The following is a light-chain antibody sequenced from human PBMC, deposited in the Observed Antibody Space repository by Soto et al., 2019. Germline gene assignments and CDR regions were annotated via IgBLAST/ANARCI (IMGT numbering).Light chain of an antibody. V-gene: IGLV8-61*01. CDR2: NTN. CDR1: SGSLSASYY. J-gene: IGLJ2*01. CDR3: MLHVGSGIWA. Sequence: QAVVTQPPSFSVSPGGTVTLTGALSSGSLSASYYPNWYQQTPGQAPRALIYNTNSRSSGVPDRFSGSILGNKAALTITGAQADDESDYYCMLHVGSGIWAFGGGTKVTVL.